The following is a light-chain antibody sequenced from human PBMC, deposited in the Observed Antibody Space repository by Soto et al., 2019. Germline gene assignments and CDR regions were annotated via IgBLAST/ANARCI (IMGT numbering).Light chain of an antibody. CDR2: EGS. CDR1: SSDVGSYKF. V-gene: IGLV2-23*03. Sequence: QSVLTQPASVSESPGQSITISCTGTSSDVGSYKFVSWYQHHPGKAPKLMIYEGSKRPSGVSDRFSGSKSGNTASLTISGLQADDEDDYYCCSYAGSTNVFGTGTKVTVL. J-gene: IGLJ1*01. CDR3: CSYAGSTNV.